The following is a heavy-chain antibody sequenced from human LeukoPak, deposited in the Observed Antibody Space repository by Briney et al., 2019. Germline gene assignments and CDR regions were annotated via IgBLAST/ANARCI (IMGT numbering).Heavy chain of an antibody. CDR1: GGSFRSLTYY. J-gene: IGHJ4*02. CDR2: INTSELT. V-gene: IGHV4-61*02. D-gene: IGHD1-26*01. Sequence: SETLPLTCTVSGGSFRSLTYYWSWIRQPTGKGLDWIGRINTSELTNYNPSLKSRVTISVDTSKNQFSLRLSSVTAADTAVYYCARLGMGAPYYFDHWGQGILVTVSS. CDR3: ARLGMGAPYYFDH.